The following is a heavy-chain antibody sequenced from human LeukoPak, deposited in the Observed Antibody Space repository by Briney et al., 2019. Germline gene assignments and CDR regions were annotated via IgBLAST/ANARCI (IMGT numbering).Heavy chain of an antibody. J-gene: IGHJ6*03. CDR2: IYHSGST. CDR1: GGSLSSSNW. CDR3: ARDRELGIGEDYYYMDV. V-gene: IGHV4-4*02. Sequence: SGTPSLTCAVSGGSLSSSNWWSWVRQPPGKGLEWIGEIYHSGSTNYNPSLKSRVTISVDTSKNQFSLKLSSVTAADTAVYYCARDRELGIGEDYYYMDVWGKGTTVTVSS. D-gene: IGHD7-27*01.